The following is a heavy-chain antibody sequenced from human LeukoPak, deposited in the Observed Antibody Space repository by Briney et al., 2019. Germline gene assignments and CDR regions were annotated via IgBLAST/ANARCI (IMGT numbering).Heavy chain of an antibody. J-gene: IGHJ4*02. CDR1: GGTFSSYA. CDR3: ARDLGGPKIAVAGTADY. CDR2: IIPILGIA. V-gene: IGHV1-69*04. D-gene: IGHD6-19*01. Sequence: SVEVSCKASGGTFSSYAISWVRQAPGQGLEWMGRIIPILGIANYAQKFQGRVTITADKSTSTAYMELSSLRSEDTAVYYCARDLGGPKIAVAGTADYWGQGTLVTVSS.